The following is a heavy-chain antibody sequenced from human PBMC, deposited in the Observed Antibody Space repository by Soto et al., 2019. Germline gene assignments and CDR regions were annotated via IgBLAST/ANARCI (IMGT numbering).Heavy chain of an antibody. Sequence: QLQLQESGSGLVKPSQTLSLTCAVSGGSISSGGYSWSWIRQPPGKGLEWIGYIYHSGSTYYNPSLKSRVTLPVHRXXNQFSLKLSSVTAADTAVYYCARAHYGDYGYGMDVWGQGTTVTVSS. CDR2: IYHSGST. J-gene: IGHJ6*02. CDR1: GGSISSGGYS. CDR3: ARAHYGDYGYGMDV. D-gene: IGHD4-17*01. V-gene: IGHV4-30-2*01.